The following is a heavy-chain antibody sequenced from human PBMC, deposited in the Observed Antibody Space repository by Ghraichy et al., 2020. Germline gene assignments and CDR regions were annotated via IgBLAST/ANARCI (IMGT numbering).Heavy chain of an antibody. CDR2: IHYSGST. Sequence: TLSLTCTVSGGSISTYFWSWVRQPPGKGLEWIGSIHYSGSTNYNSSLKSRVIISVDTSKNQFSLRLTSVTAADTAVYFCASQQLPRLYYGMDVWGQGTTVTVSS. CDR1: GGSISTYF. J-gene: IGHJ6*02. V-gene: IGHV4-59*07. CDR3: ASQQLPRLYYGMDV. D-gene: IGHD6-13*01.